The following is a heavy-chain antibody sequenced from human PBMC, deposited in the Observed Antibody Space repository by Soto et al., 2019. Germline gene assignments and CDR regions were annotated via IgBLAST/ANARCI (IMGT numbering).Heavy chain of an antibody. D-gene: IGHD6-13*01. CDR1: GGSISSYY. Sequence: PSETLSLTCTVSGGSISSYYWSWIRQPPGKGLEWIGYIYYSGSTNYNPSLKSRVTISVDTSKNQFSLKLSSVTAADTAVYYCARGSSIHYGMDVWGQGTTVTVSS. J-gene: IGHJ6*02. CDR2: IYYSGST. V-gene: IGHV4-59*01. CDR3: ARGSSIHYGMDV.